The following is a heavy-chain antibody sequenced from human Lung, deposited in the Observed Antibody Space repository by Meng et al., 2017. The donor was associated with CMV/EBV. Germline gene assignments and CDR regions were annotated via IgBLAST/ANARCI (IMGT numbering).Heavy chain of an antibody. J-gene: IGHJ4*02. CDR1: GFTFSGYC. CDR2: ISSSSTYI. D-gene: IGHD3-3*01. Sequence: ESLKISCAASGFTFSGYCMNWVRQAPGKGLEWVSSISSSSTYIYYADSVKGRFTISRDNAKNSLYLEMNSLRAEDTAVYYCVRDLPPYYDFWSGYLDFWGQGXLVTVSS. CDR3: VRDLPPYYDFWSGYLDF. V-gene: IGHV3-21*01.